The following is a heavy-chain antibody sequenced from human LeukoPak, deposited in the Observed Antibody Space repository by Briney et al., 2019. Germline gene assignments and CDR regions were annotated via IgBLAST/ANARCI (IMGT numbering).Heavy chain of an antibody. CDR2: MNPNSGNT. V-gene: IGHV1-8*01. Sequence: ASVKVSCKASGYTFTSYDINWVRQATGQGLEWMGWMNPNSGNTGYAQKFRGRVTMTRNTSISTAYMEPSSLRSEDTAVYYCASLVRGYSYGYHYYYMDVWGKGTTVTVSS. CDR3: ASLVRGYSYGYHYYYMDV. J-gene: IGHJ6*03. CDR1: GYTFTSYD. D-gene: IGHD5-18*01.